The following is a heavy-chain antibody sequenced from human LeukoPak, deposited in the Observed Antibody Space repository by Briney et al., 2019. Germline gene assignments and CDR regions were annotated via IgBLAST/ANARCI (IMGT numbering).Heavy chain of an antibody. V-gene: IGHV4-31*03. J-gene: IGHJ6*02. CDR2: IYYSGST. Sequence: SQTLSLTCSVSGGSISSGTYYWSWIRQHPGKGLEWIGYIYYSGSTNYNPSLKSRVTISVDTSKNQFSLKQSSVTAADTAVYYCARVPYCSGGSCNYYYYYGMDVWGQGTTVTVSS. D-gene: IGHD2-15*01. CDR3: ARVPYCSGGSCNYYYYYGMDV. CDR1: GGSISSGTYY.